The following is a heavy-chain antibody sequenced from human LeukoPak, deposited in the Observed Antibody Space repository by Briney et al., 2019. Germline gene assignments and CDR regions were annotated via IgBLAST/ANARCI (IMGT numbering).Heavy chain of an antibody. J-gene: IGHJ6*02. CDR3: ARDLYSKDFDYYGMDV. Sequence: PGGSLRLSCAASAFTSDRHWLNWVRQAPGKGLEGVANTKQGGSETFYMDSVKGSFTFSRDNVKNSVYLQMSSLRAEDTAIYYCARDLYSKDFDYYGMDVWGQGTTGTVSS. V-gene: IGHV3-7*01. D-gene: IGHD4-11*01. CDR1: AFTSDRHW. CDR2: TKQGGSET.